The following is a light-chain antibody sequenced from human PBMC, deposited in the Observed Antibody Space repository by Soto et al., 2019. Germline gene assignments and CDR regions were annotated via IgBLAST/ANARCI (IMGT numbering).Light chain of an antibody. J-gene: IGKJ4*02. V-gene: IGKV3-15*01. CDR3: QQYHNLWS. CDR2: RAS. CDR1: QNIYSN. Sequence: IALTQSPATVSVSPGDRVTLSLWASQNIYSNLGWYQQRPGQAARLIIYRASARPTGIPARFSGSGSGTEFTLTISSLQSEDFATYYCQQYHNLWSFGRGTKVDIK.